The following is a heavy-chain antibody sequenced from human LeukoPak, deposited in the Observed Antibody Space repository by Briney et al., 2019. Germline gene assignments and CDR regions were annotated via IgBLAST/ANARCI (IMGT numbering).Heavy chain of an antibody. CDR3: ARLNGVTVFGAVNPEGWFDP. CDR2: INFRGEA. J-gene: IGHJ5*02. D-gene: IGHD2-8*01. V-gene: IGHV4-39*01. Sequence: SETLSLTCTVSGDSFDSGAFFWAWVRQAPGKGLEYVGSINFRGEAYYAESLKARVTIYADMSNSQFSLALKSVSASDTAVYYCARLNGVTVFGAVNPEGWFDPWGQGTLVTVSS. CDR1: GDSFDSGAFF.